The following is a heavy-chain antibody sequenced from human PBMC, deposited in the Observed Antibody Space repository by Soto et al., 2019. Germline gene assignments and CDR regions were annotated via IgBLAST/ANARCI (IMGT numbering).Heavy chain of an antibody. V-gene: IGHV3-23*04. CDR2: ISDSGGTS. Sequence: EVQLVDSGGGLVQPGGSLRLSCAASGFIFSNYVMSWVRQAPGKGLEWVSAISDSGGTSYYADSVKGRFTISRDNSKNKLYLQMNSLSAEDTAISYCAKRPRALITFDYGGQGTLVTVSS. D-gene: IGHD2-8*01. CDR1: GFIFSNYV. CDR3: AKRPRALITFDY. J-gene: IGHJ4*02.